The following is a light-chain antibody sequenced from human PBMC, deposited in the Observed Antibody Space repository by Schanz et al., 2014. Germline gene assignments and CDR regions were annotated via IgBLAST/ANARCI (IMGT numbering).Light chain of an antibody. CDR1: NSDVGGYDY. Sequence: QSALTQPRSVSGSPGQSVTISCTGTNSDVGGYDYVSWHQHHPGKAPKLMIYEVSKRPSGVPDRFSGSKSGNTASLTVSGLQAEDEADYYCSSFGGSNNPPWVFGGGTKLTVL. CDR3: SSFGGSNNPPWV. V-gene: IGLV2-8*01. CDR2: EVS. J-gene: IGLJ3*02.